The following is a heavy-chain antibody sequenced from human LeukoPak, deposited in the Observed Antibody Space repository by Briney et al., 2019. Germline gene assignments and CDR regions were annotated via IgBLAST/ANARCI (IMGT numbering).Heavy chain of an antibody. V-gene: IGHV1-18*01. D-gene: IGHD5-24*01. CDR1: GYTFTSYG. Sequence: GASVKVSCKASGYTFTSYGTSWVRQAPGQGLEWMGWISAYNGNTNYAQKLQGRVTMTTDTSTSTAYMELRSLRSDDTAVYYCAGNASGYNFGYFDYWGQGTLVTVSS. J-gene: IGHJ4*02. CDR2: ISAYNGNT. CDR3: AGNASGYNFGYFDY.